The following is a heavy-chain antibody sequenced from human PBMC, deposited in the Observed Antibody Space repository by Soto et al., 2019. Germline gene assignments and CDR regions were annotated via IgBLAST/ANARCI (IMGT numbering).Heavy chain of an antibody. Sequence: QVQLVESGGGLVKPGGSQRLSCAASGFTFSDYYMSWIRQAPGKGLEWVSYITSSSTYTNYADSVKGRFTISRDNAKNSLYLQMNSLRAEDTAVYYCARDSVYYGDYELNYFDYWGQGTLVTVSS. CDR1: GFTFSDYY. V-gene: IGHV3-11*05. D-gene: IGHD4-17*01. CDR2: ITSSSTYT. CDR3: ARDSVYYGDYELNYFDY. J-gene: IGHJ4*02.